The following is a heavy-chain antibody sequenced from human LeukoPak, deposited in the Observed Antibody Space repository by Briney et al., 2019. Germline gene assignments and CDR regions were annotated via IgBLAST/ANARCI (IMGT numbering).Heavy chain of an antibody. CDR2: ISGRGGST. J-gene: IGHJ4*02. V-gene: IGHV3-23*01. Sequence: GGSLRLSCAASGFTFSSYAMSWVRQAPGKGLEWVSAISGRGGSTYYADSVKGRFTISRDNSKNTLYLQMNSLRAEDTAVYYCAKTPEQWLVLFDYWGQGTLVTVSS. D-gene: IGHD6-19*01. CDR3: AKTPEQWLVLFDY. CDR1: GFTFSSYA.